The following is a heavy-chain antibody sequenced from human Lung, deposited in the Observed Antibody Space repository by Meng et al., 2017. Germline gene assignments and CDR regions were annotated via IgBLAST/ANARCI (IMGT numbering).Heavy chain of an antibody. D-gene: IGHD4-11*01. J-gene: IGHJ4*02. CDR3: ARGPTTMAHDFDY. Sequence: VPLQQWGAGLLKPSEALSLPCVVSGGSFSDYYWSWIRQPPGKGLEWIGEINHSGSTNCKPSLESRATISVDTSQNNLSLKLSSVTAADSAVYYCARGPTTMAHDFDYWGQGTLVTVSS. CDR1: GGSFSDYY. CDR2: INHSGST. V-gene: IGHV4-34*01.